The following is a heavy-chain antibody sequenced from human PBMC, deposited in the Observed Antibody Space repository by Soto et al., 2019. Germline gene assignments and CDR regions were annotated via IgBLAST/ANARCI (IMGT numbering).Heavy chain of an antibody. CDR1: GFTFSHYG. J-gene: IGHJ4*02. V-gene: IGHV3-30*03. D-gene: IGHD2-2*01. Sequence: QVLLVESGGGVVQPGRSLRLSCAASGFTFSHYGIHWVRQAPGKGLEWLAVISYDGSNKHYADSVKGRFTVSRDNSKNTLYLQMNSLRAEDTAVYFCARYTGKYQGPIDYWGQRTLVTVSS. CDR2: ISYDGSNK. CDR3: ARYTGKYQGPIDY.